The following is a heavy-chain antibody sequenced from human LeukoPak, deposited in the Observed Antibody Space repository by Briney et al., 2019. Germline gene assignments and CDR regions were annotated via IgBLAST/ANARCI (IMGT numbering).Heavy chain of an antibody. CDR1: GFTFSSYA. J-gene: IGHJ4*02. D-gene: IGHD5-18*01. CDR3: AKARTIQPAGFDY. Sequence: GGSLRLSCAASGFTFSSYAMSWVRQAPGKGLEWVSAISGSGGSTYYADSVKGRFTISRDNSKNTLYLQKNSLRAEDTAVYYCAKARTIQPAGFDYWGQGTLVTVSS. V-gene: IGHV3-23*01. CDR2: ISGSGGST.